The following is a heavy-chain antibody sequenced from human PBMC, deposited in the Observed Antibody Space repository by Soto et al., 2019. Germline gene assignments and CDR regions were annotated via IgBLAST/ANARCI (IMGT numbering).Heavy chain of an antibody. CDR1: GFTFSHSA. Sequence: QMQLVQSELEDKKPGTSVQVSCNPSGFTFSHSAMQGVRKARGQSLDGIGWIVVGSVNTNYAQKVQGRVTISWDMSTITANMELISLRSADTAVYYCAAESYYESNGTKGRIDWGQGTLVTVSS. CDR3: AAESYYESNGTKGRID. CDR2: IVVGSVNT. J-gene: IGHJ4*02. V-gene: IGHV1-58*02. D-gene: IGHD3-22*01.